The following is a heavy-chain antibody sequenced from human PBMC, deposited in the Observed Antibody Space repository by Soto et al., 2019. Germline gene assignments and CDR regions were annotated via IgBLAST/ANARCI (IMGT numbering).Heavy chain of an antibody. J-gene: IGHJ6*03. Sequence: SETLSLTCTVSGGSISSGGYYWSWIRQHPGKGLEWIGYIYYSGSTYYNPSLKSRVTISVDTSKNQFSLKLSSVTAADTAVYYCAMSTGGTTNYYYYYYMDVWGKGTTVTVSS. D-gene: IGHD4-17*01. CDR2: IYYSGST. CDR1: GGSISSGGYY. CDR3: AMSTGGTTNYYYYYYMDV. V-gene: IGHV4-31*03.